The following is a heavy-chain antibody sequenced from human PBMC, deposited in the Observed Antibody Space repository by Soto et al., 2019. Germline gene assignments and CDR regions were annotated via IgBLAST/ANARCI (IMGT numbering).Heavy chain of an antibody. Sequence: SETLSLTCTVSGGSISSYYWSWIRQPPGKGLEWIGYIYYSGSTNYNPSLKSRVTISVDTSKNQFSLKLSSVTAADTAVYYCARHVDSPVTTLDFDYWGQGTLVTVSS. V-gene: IGHV4-59*08. CDR1: GGSISSYY. J-gene: IGHJ4*02. CDR3: ARHVDSPVTTLDFDY. D-gene: IGHD4-17*01. CDR2: IYYSGST.